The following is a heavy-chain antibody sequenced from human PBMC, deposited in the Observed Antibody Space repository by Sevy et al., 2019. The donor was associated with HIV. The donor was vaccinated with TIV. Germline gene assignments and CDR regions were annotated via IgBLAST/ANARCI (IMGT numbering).Heavy chain of an antibody. CDR2: ISSSSSYI. CDR1: GFTFSSYS. J-gene: IGHJ6*02. Sequence: GESLKISCAASGFTFSSYSMNWVRQAPGKGLEWVSSISSSSSYIYYADSVKGRFTISRDNAKNSLYLQMNSLRAEDTAVYYCARDSYDFWSGSSYYYGMDVWGQGTTVTVSS. D-gene: IGHD3-3*01. CDR3: ARDSYDFWSGSSYYYGMDV. V-gene: IGHV3-21*01.